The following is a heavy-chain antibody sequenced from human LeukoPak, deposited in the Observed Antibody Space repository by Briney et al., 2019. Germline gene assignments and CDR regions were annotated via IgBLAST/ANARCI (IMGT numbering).Heavy chain of an antibody. CDR2: IYYSGST. CDR1: GGSISSGGYY. CDR3: AREKWDYDSSGYYFDY. D-gene: IGHD3-22*01. J-gene: IGHJ4*02. Sequence: PSETLSLTCTVSGGSISSGGYYWSWIRQHPGKGLEWIGYIYYSGSTYYNPSLKSRVTISVDTSKNKFSLKLSSVTAADTAVYYCAREKWDYDSSGYYFDYWGQGTLVTVSS. V-gene: IGHV4-31*03.